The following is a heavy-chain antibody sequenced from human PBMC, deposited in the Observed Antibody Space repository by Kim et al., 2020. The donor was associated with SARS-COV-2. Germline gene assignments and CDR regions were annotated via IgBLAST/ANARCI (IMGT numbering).Heavy chain of an antibody. D-gene: IGHD1-26*01. V-gene: IGHV3-11*01. CDR3: ARDHRGSNDRYYYYGMDV. J-gene: IGHJ6*02. CDR2: ISSSGSII. CDR1: GFTFSDYY. Sequence: GGSLRLSCAASGFTFSDYYMSWIRQAPGKGLEWVSYISSSGSIIYSADSVKGRFTISRDNAKNSLYLQMNSLRPEDTAVYYCARDHRGSNDRYYYYGMDVWGQGRTVTVSS.